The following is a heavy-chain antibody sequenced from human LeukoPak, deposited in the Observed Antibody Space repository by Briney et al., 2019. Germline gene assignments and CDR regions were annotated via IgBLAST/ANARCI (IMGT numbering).Heavy chain of an antibody. J-gene: IGHJ6*02. CDR1: GGSISSYY. CDR3: ARVVRGCSSTSCYRYYYGMDV. D-gene: IGHD2-2*01. V-gene: IGHV4-59*12. CDR2: IYYSGST. Sequence: SETLSLTCTVSGGSISSYYWSWIRQPPGKGLEWIGYIYYSGSTNYNPSLKSRVTISVDTSKNQFSLKLSSVTAADTAVYYCARVVRGCSSTSCYRYYYGMDVWGQGTTVTVSS.